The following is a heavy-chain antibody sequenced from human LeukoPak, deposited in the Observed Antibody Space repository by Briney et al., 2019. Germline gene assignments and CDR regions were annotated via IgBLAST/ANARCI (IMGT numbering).Heavy chain of an antibody. CDR1: GGSFSGYY. CDR3: ARARGEVAIDY. Sequence: PETLSLTCAVYGGSFSGYYWSWIRQPPGKGLEWIGEINHSGSTNYNPSLKSRVTISVDTSKNQFSLKLSSVTAADTAVYYCARARGEVAIDYWGQGTLVTVSS. V-gene: IGHV4-34*01. J-gene: IGHJ4*02. CDR2: INHSGST. D-gene: IGHD5-12*01.